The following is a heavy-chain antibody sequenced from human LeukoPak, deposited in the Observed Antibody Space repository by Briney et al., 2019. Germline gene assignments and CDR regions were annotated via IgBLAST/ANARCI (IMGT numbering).Heavy chain of an antibody. V-gene: IGHV1-18*01. D-gene: IGHD3-16*02. CDR3: AGDIDWYFDL. CDR2: ISPYNGST. Sequence: ASVKVSCKASGYTFTNYGISWMRQAPGQGLEWMGWISPYNGSTKYAQNLQGRVNMTTDTSTSTVYMELRSLRSDDTAVYYCAGDIDWYFDLWGRGTLVTVSS. J-gene: IGHJ2*01. CDR1: GYTFTNYG.